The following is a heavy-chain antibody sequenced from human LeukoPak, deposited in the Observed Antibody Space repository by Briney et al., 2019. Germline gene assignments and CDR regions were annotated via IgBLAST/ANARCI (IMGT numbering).Heavy chain of an antibody. CDR1: GGSISSYY. CDR2: IYYSGST. V-gene: IGHV4-59*08. J-gene: IGHJ6*03. D-gene: IGHD3-3*01. CDR3: ARRNPSWSGYNYYYYMDV. Sequence: SETLSLTCTVTGGSISSYYWSWIRQPPGKGLEWIGYIYYSGSTNYNPSLKSRVTISVDTSKNQFSLKLSSVTAADTAVYYCARRNPSWSGYNYYYYMDVWGKGTTVTVSS.